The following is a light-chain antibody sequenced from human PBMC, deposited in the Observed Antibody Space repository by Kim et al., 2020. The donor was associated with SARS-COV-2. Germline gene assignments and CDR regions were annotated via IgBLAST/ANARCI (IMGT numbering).Light chain of an antibody. CDR1: QSVSND. CDR3: QQSFSPILS. Sequence: RMTQSPSSLSASVGDRVTITCRASQSVSNDLNWYQQKPGRAPKLLIYAASTLRDGVPSRFSGSGSMTEFTLTIKSVQADDFATYYRQQSFSPILSFGGGTKVEMK. J-gene: IGKJ4*01. CDR2: AAS. V-gene: IGKV1-39*01.